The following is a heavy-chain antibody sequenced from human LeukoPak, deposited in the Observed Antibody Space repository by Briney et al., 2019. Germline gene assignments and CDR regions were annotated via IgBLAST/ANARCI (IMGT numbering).Heavy chain of an antibody. D-gene: IGHD3-3*01. Sequence: GGSLRLSCAASGFTFSSYWMHWVRQPPGKGLVWVSRINTDGSTTDYADSVKGRFTISRDNAKNTLYLQMNSLRAEDTAVYYCARVGDFWSGYSHHDYWGQGTLVTVSS. CDR1: GFTFSSYW. V-gene: IGHV3-74*01. CDR2: INTDGSTT. CDR3: ARVGDFWSGYSHHDY. J-gene: IGHJ4*02.